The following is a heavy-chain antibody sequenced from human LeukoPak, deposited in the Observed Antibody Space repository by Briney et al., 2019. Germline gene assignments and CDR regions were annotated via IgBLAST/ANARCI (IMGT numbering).Heavy chain of an antibody. CDR1: GYSFTSYG. CDR2: ISATNGNT. J-gene: IGHJ4*02. CDR3: ARDDGLGIFDY. D-gene: IGHD7-27*01. V-gene: IGHV1-18*01. Sequence: GASVKVSCKASGYSFTSYGISWVRQAPGQGLEWMGWISATNGNTKYAQRLQGRVTMTRDMSTSTHYMELSSLRSEDTAVYYCARDDGLGIFDYWGQGTLVTVSS.